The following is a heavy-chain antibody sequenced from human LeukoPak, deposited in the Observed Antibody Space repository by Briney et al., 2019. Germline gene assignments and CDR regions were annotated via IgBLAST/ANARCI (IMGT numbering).Heavy chain of an antibody. V-gene: IGHV3-30*04. D-gene: IGHD3-10*01. CDR2: ISYDGSNK. CDR1: GFTFSSYA. J-gene: IGHJ4*02. Sequence: PGTSLRLSCAASGFTFSSYAMHWVRQAPGKGLEWVAVISYDGSNKYYADSVKGRFSISRDNSKNTLYLQMNSLRAEDTAVYYCAKDPPFFGVITQHDYWGQGTLVTVSS. CDR3: AKDPPFFGVITQHDY.